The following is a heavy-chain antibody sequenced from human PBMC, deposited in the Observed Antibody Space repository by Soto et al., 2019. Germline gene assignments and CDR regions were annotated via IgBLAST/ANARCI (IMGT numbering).Heavy chain of an antibody. Sequence: QVQLVESGGGVVQPWRSLRLSCAAYGFTFSSYGMHWVRQAPGTGLEWVAGISYDGSNKYYADSVQGRFTITRDNSKNTLYLQMNSLRSEDTAVDYCAKDSRQQLVRVQDYWGQGTLVTVTS. D-gene: IGHD6-13*01. CDR3: AKDSRQQLVRVQDY. V-gene: IGHV3-30*18. CDR1: GFTFSSYG. J-gene: IGHJ4*02. CDR2: ISYDGSNK.